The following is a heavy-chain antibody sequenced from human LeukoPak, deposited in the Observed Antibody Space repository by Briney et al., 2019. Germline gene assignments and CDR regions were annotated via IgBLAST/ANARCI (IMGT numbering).Heavy chain of an antibody. V-gene: IGHV3-30*02. D-gene: IGHD6-13*01. CDR2: IRYDGSNK. CDR3: AKEAGSSWYIGGYFDY. J-gene: IGHJ4*02. CDR1: GFTFSSYG. Sequence: PGGSLRLSCAASGFTFSSYGMHWVRQAPGKGLERVAFIRYDGSNKYYADSVKGRFTISRDNSKNTLYLQMNSLRAEDTAVYYCAKEAGSSWYIGGYFDYWGQGTLVTVSS.